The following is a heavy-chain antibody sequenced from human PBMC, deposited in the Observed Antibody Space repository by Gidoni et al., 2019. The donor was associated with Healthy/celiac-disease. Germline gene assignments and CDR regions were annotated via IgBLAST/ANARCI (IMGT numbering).Heavy chain of an antibody. CDR1: GFTFSSYA. V-gene: IGHV3-23*01. D-gene: IGHD6-19*01. Sequence: EVQLLESGGGLVQPGGSLRLSCAASGFTFSSYAMSWVRQAPGKGLEWVSAISGSGGSTYYADPVKGRFTISRDNSKNTLYLQMNSLRAEDTAVYYCAKCNEPRSWLAFDYWGQGTLVTVSP. CDR2: ISGSGGST. J-gene: IGHJ4*02. CDR3: AKCNEPRSWLAFDY.